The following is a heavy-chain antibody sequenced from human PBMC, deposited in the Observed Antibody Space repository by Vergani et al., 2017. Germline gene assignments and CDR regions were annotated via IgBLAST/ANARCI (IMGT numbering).Heavy chain of an antibody. CDR2: IYHSGST. D-gene: IGHD3-22*01. Sequence: QVQLQESGPGLVKPSETLSLTCAVSGYSISSGYYWGWIRQPPGKGLEWIGSIYHSGSTYYNPSLKSRVTISVDTSKNQFSLKLSSVTAADTAVYYCASFSSGDSSGGLDYWGQGTLVTVSS. CDR1: GYSISSGYY. J-gene: IGHJ4*02. V-gene: IGHV4-38-2*01. CDR3: ASFSSGDSSGGLDY.